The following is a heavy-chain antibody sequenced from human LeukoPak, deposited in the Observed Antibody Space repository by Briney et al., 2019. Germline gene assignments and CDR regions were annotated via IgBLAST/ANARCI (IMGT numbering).Heavy chain of an antibody. V-gene: IGHV3-48*02. J-gene: IGHJ6*02. D-gene: IGHD3-22*01. CDR2: ISSSSSTI. Sequence: GGSLRLPCAASGFPFSSYSMTWVRQAPGKGLEGVSYISSSSSTIYYADSVKGRFTISRDNAKNSLYLQMNSLRDEDTAVYYCARDKEPLTRIVVDYGMDVWGQGTTVTVSS. CDR3: ARDKEPLTRIVVDYGMDV. CDR1: GFPFSSYS.